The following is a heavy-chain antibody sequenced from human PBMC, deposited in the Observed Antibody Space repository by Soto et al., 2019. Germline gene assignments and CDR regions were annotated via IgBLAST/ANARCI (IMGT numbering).Heavy chain of an antibody. Sequence: GGSLRLSCAASGITLSSYAMSWVRQAPGKGPEWVSGISASGGSTSYADSVKGRFTISRDNSKNTLYLQMNSLRADDTAVYHCAKGQNSGTHRFYFDYWGQGALVTVSS. CDR3: AKGQNSGTHRFYFDY. CDR1: GITLSSYA. V-gene: IGHV3-23*01. J-gene: IGHJ4*02. D-gene: IGHD1-26*01. CDR2: ISASGGST.